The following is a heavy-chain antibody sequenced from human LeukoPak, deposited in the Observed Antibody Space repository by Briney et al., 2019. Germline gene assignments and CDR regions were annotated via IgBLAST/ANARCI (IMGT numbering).Heavy chain of an antibody. J-gene: IGHJ3*02. CDR1: GFTFSSYA. V-gene: IGHV3-23*01. D-gene: IGHD1-26*01. Sequence: GGSLRLSCAASGFTFSSYAMSWVRRAPGKGLEWVSGISGSGGSTYYADSVKGRFTISRDNSKNTLYLQMNSLRAEDTAVYYCASDIVPIPPGRAFDIWGQGTMVTVSS. CDR3: ASDIVPIPPGRAFDI. CDR2: ISGSGGST.